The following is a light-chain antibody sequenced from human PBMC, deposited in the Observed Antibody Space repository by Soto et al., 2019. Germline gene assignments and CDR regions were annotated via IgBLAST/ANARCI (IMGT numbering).Light chain of an antibody. CDR1: QSVSSY. CDR3: QHYVGAPVT. Sequence: DIVLTQSPGTLSLSPGERATLSCRASQSVSSYLAWYQQKPGQAPRLLISGIYTSATGIPDRFSGSGSGTDFTLTISRLEPGDFAVYYCQHYVGAPVTFGQGTRLEIK. V-gene: IGKV3-20*01. J-gene: IGKJ5*01. CDR2: GIY.